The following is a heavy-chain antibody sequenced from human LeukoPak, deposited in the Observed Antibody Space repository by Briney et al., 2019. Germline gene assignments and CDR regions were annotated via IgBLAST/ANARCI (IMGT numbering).Heavy chain of an antibody. V-gene: IGHV3-9*01. Sequence: GGSLRLSCAASGFTFDDYAMHWVRQAPGKGLEWVSGISWNSGSIGYADSVKGRFTISRDNAKNSLYLQMNSLRAEDTALYYCAKGPDFGWLLDPYFDYWGQGTLVTVSS. CDR2: ISWNSGSI. J-gene: IGHJ4*02. CDR3: AKGPDFGWLLDPYFDY. CDR1: GFTFDDYA. D-gene: IGHD3-9*01.